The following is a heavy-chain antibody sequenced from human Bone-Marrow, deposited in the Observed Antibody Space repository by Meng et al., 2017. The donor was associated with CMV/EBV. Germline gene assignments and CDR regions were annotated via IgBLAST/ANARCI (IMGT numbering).Heavy chain of an antibody. CDR1: GFTFSSYA. J-gene: IGHJ4*02. V-gene: IGHV3-30*04. D-gene: IGHD1-26*01. CDR2: ISYDGSNK. CDR3: ARGMEWELRY. Sequence: GESLKISCAASGFTFSSYAMHWVRQAPGKGLEWVAVISYDGSNKYYADSVKGRFIISRDNSKNTLYLQMNSLRAEDTAVYYCARGMEWELRYWGQGTLVTVSS.